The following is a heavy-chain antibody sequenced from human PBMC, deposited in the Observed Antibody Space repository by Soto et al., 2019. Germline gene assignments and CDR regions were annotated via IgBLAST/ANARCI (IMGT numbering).Heavy chain of an antibody. Sequence: PGESLKISCKGSGYSFTIYWIGWVRQMPGKGLEWMGIIYPGDSDTRYSPSFQGQVTISADKSISTAYLQWSSLKASDTAMYYCAXRYCSSTSCTRGGWFDPWGQGTLVTVSS. CDR3: AXRYCSSTSCTRGGWFDP. D-gene: IGHD2-2*01. CDR2: IYPGDSDT. J-gene: IGHJ5*02. V-gene: IGHV5-51*01. CDR1: GYSFTIYW.